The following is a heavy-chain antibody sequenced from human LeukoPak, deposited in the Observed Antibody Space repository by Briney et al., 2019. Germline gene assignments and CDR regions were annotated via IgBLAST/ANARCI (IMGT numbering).Heavy chain of an antibody. CDR3: ARARSDILTGHPFDY. D-gene: IGHD3-9*01. CDR1: GYTFTSYG. V-gene: IGHV1-18*01. J-gene: IGHJ4*02. CDR2: ISAYNGNT. Sequence: ASVKVSCKASGYTFTSYGISWVRQAPGQGLEGMGWISAYNGNTNYAQKLQGRVTMTRDTSISTAYMELSRLRSDDTAVYYCARARSDILTGHPFDYWGQGTLVTVSS.